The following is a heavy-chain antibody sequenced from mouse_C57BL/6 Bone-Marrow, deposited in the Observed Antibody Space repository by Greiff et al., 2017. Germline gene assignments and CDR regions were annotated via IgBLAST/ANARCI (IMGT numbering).Heavy chain of an antibody. J-gene: IGHJ2*01. Sequence: QVQLKQSGAELMKPGASVKLSCKATGYTFTGSWIEWVKQRPGHGLEWIGEILPGSGSTNYNEKFKGKATFTADTSSYTAYMQLSSLTTEDSAIYYCARCPIYYYGSSYSRDYFDYWGQGTTLTVSS. CDR2: ILPGSGST. CDR3: ARCPIYYYGSSYSRDYFDY. V-gene: IGHV1-9*01. D-gene: IGHD1-1*01. CDR1: GYTFTGSW.